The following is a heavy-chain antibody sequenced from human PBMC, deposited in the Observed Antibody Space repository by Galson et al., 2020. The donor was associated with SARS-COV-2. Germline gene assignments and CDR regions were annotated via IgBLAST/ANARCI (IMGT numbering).Heavy chain of an antibody. CDR1: GDSITSHY. J-gene: IGHJ4*02. CDR2: IYYTGST. CDR3: ARLRFLEWLLPGPNFDY. V-gene: IGHV4-59*11. D-gene: IGHD3-3*01. Sequence: CTVSGDSITSHYWSWIRQPPGKGLEWIGYIYYTGSTDYNPSLTSRVTISVDTSKNQFSLKLSSVTAADTAVYYCARLRFLEWLLPGPNFDYWGQGTLVTVSS.